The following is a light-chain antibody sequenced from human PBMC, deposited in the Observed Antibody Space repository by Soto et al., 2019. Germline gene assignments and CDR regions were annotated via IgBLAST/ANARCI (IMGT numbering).Light chain of an antibody. CDR1: QDISDY. CDR3: QQYEDVPLT. CDR2: DAS. J-gene: IGKJ4*01. V-gene: IGKV1-33*01. Sequence: DIQMTQSPSSLSASVGDRVTITCQASQDISDYLSWYQQKPGKAPKLLIYDASNLEAGVPSRFGGSGSGTDFTFTISSLQPEDVATYFCQQYEDVPLTFGGGTNVEI.